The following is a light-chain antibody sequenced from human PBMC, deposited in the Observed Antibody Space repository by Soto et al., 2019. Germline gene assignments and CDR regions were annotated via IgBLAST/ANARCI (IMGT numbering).Light chain of an antibody. CDR3: CSYAGSDTHFWV. Sequence: QSVLTQPRSVSGSPGQSVTISCTGTSSDVGGYNYVSWYQQHPGKAPKLMIYDVSKRPSGVPDRFSGSKSGNTASLTISGLQAEDEADYYCCSYAGSDTHFWVFGGGTKVTVL. CDR2: DVS. V-gene: IGLV2-11*01. CDR1: SSDVGGYNY. J-gene: IGLJ3*02.